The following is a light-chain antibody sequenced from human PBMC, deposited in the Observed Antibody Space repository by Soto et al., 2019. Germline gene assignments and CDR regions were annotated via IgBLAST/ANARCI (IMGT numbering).Light chain of an antibody. J-gene: IGKJ4*01. CDR2: GAS. V-gene: IGKV3-20*01. CDR3: QQYDSSPLT. Sequence: EIVLTQSPGTLSLSPGERATLSCRASQSVSSNYLVLYQQKPGQAPRLLIYGASRRATGIPDRFSGSGAGTDFTLTISRLEPEDFAVYYCQQYDSSPLTFGGGTKVEIK. CDR1: QSVSSNY.